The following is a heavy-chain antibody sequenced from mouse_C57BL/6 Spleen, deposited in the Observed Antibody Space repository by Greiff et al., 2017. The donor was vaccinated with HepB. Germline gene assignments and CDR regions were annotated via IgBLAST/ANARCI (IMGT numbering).Heavy chain of an antibody. D-gene: IGHD1-1*01. CDR1: GYTFTSYW. V-gene: IGHV1-69*01. CDR2: IDPSDSYT. Sequence: VQLQQPGAELVMPGASVKLSCKASGYTFTSYWMHWVKQRPGQGLEWIGEIDPSDSYTNYNQKFKGKSTLTVDKSSSPAYMQLSSLTSEDSAVYYCARRGVYYGSSSYYFDYWGQGTTLTVSS. J-gene: IGHJ2*01. CDR3: ARRGVYYGSSSYYFDY.